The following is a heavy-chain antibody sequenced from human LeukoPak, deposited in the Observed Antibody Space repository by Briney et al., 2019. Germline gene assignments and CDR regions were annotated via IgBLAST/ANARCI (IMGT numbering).Heavy chain of an antibody. CDR1: RFXFSYFA. CDR3: AKDPHSSSWYYFDS. D-gene: IGHD6-13*01. CDR2: LSDDGSNK. V-gene: IGHV3-30*18. Sequence: PGGSLRLSCAASRFXFSYFAMHWVRQAPGKGLEWVAVLSDDGSNKFYADSVKGRFTISRDNSKNTLYLQMNSLRAEDTAFYYCAKDPHSSSWYYFDSWGQGTLVTVSS. J-gene: IGHJ4*02.